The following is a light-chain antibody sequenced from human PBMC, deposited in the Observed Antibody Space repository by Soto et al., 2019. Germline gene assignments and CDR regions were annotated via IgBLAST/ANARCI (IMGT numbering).Light chain of an antibody. J-gene: IGLJ3*02. CDR1: SSDIGSYNL. CDR2: EGS. Sequence: HSALTQPASVSGSPGQSITISCTGSSSDIGSYNLVSWYQQHPGKAPKLMIYEGSKRPSGVSNRFSGSKPGNTASLTISGLQAEDEADYYCCSHVGRSTLLFGGGTKLTVL. CDR3: CSHVGRSTLL. V-gene: IGLV2-23*01.